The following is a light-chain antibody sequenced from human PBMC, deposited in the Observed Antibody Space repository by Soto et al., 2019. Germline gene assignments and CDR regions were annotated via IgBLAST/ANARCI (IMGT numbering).Light chain of an antibody. CDR2: KAS. CDR3: QQYFSQSST. Sequence: FPVTQYPSPLADSVGDRFTITWRSSHTFNGWLAWNQQNPGQAPHLLIYKASILRSRVPSRFSGTGSGTEFTLTLSSLQPEDFAIHYCQQYFSQSSTFVQGTMV. V-gene: IGKV1-5*03. CDR1: HTFNGW. J-gene: IGKJ1*01.